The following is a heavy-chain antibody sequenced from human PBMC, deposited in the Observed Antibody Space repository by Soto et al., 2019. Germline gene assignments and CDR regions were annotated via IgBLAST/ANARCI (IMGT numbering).Heavy chain of an antibody. J-gene: IGHJ4*02. CDR1: GFTFRTYD. Sequence: QVQLVESGGGMVQPGKSLRLSCAVSGFTFRTYDMHWVRQAPGRGLEWVAVVSYDASYQNYVDSVKGRFTVSRDNSKKPLFLQMNSLRPEDTAVYYCAKVSISKSSAVTFDSWGRGTLVTVSS. V-gene: IGHV3-30*18. D-gene: IGHD2-15*01. CDR2: VSYDASYQ. CDR3: AKVSISKSSAVTFDS.